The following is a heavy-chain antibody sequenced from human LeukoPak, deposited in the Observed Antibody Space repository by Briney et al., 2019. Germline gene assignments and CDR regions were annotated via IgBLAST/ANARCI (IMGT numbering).Heavy chain of an antibody. D-gene: IGHD4-17*01. J-gene: IGHJ3*02. V-gene: IGHV4-59*01. Sequence: SETLSLTCTVSGGSISNYYWSWIRQPPGKGLEWIGYIYYSGTPNYSPSLYSRVTMSVDTSKNQFSLKLTSVTAADTAVYYCARGANFGDSGLDAFDIWGQGTMVTVSS. CDR2: IYYSGTP. CDR3: ARGANFGDSGLDAFDI. CDR1: GGSISNYY.